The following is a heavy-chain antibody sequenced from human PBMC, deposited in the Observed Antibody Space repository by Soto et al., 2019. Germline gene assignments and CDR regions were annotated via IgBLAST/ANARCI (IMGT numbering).Heavy chain of an antibody. CDR3: ARDGCITATCAGGGNWFDP. D-gene: IGHD3-10*01. CDR1: GYAFTTYY. Sequence: QVQLVPSGAEVKKPGASVKVSCKASGYAFTTYYMHWVRQAPGQGLEWLGIINTSGGRTTYAQNFQRSVTMTRDTSTIPVYMELSSPRSEDTAVYYCARDGCITATCAGGGNWFDPWGEGTPVTVSS. V-gene: IGHV1-46*01. J-gene: IGHJ5*02. CDR2: INTSGGRT.